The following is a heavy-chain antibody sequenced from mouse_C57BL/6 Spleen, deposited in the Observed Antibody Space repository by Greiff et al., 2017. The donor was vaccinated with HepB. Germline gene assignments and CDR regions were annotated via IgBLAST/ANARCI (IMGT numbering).Heavy chain of an antibody. CDR1: GYTFTSYW. D-gene: IGHD1-1*01. Sequence: QVQLKQPGAELVMPGASVKLSCKASGYTFTSYWMHWVKQRPGQGLEWIGEIDPSDSYTNYNQKFKGKSTLTVDKASSTAYMQLSSLTSEDSAVYYCARGSATTVVATDFDVWGTGTTVTVSS. V-gene: IGHV1-69*01. J-gene: IGHJ1*03. CDR2: IDPSDSYT. CDR3: ARGSATTVVATDFDV.